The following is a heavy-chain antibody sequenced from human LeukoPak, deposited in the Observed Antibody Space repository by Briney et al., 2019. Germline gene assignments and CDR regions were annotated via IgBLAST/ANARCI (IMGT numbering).Heavy chain of an antibody. CDR2: IKTDGTDK. J-gene: IGHJ4*02. CDR3: AREGVGGFDF. CDR1: GFTFGNSW. Sequence: PGGSLRLSCAASGFTFGNSWMSWVRLAPGEGLECLATIKTDGTDKYYVDSVKGRFTISRDNAKNSLYLQMNSLRVEDTAVYYCAREGVGGFDFWGQGTLVTVSS. D-gene: IGHD2-2*01. V-gene: IGHV3-7*01.